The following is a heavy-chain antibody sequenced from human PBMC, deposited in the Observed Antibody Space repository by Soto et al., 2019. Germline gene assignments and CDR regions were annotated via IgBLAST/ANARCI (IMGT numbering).Heavy chain of an antibody. CDR3: ARDTARAMVRIYYGMDV. CDR1: GFTFSSYG. D-gene: IGHD3-10*01. CDR2: IWYDGSNK. Sequence: QVQLVESGGGVVQPGRSLRLSCAASGFTFSSYGMHWVRQAPGKGLEWVAVIWYDGSNKYYADSVKGRSTISRDNSKNTLYLQMNSLRAEDTAVYYCARDTARAMVRIYYGMDVWGQGTTVTVSS. J-gene: IGHJ6*02. V-gene: IGHV3-33*01.